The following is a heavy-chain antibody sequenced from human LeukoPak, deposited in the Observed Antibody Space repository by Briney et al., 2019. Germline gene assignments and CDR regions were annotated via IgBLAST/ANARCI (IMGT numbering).Heavy chain of an antibody. V-gene: IGHV1-46*01. CDR2: IDPSGGST. D-gene: IGHD2-2*02. CDR3: ARVAAEVVGVPGAIGFGWLRRDYYYMDV. Sequence: ASVKVSCKASGYTFTSYYLHWVRQAPGEGLEWMGIIDPSGGSTGYAQKFQGRVTMTRGMSTSTVYMELSSLRPEDTAVYYCARVAAEVVGVPGAIGFGWLRRDYYYMDVWGKGTTVTVSS. CDR1: GYTFTSYY. J-gene: IGHJ6*03.